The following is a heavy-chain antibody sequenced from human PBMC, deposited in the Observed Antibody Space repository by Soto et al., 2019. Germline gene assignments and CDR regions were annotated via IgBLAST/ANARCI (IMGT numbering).Heavy chain of an antibody. J-gene: IGHJ5*02. CDR2: TYYRSKWYN. D-gene: IGHD6-19*01. V-gene: IGHV6-1*01. CDR1: GDSVSSNSAA. Sequence: SHTLSLTCAISGDSVSSNSAAWNLIRQSPSRGLEWLGRTYYRSKWYNDYAVSVKSRITINPDTSKNQFSLQLNSVTPEDTAVYYCARAQYSSGWYGDWFGPWGQGTLVTVSS. CDR3: ARAQYSSGWYGDWFGP.